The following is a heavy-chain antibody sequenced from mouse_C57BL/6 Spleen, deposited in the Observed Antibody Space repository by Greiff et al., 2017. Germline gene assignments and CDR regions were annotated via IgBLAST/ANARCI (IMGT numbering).Heavy chain of an antibody. J-gene: IGHJ3*01. D-gene: IGHD2-2*01. CDR2: IDPETGGT. Sequence: VQLQQSGAELVRPGASVTLSCKASGYTFTDYEMHWVKQTPVHGLEWIGAIDPETGGTAYNQKFKGKAILTADKSSSTAYMELRSLTSEDSAVYYCTGFNYGYGGFAYWGQGTLVTVSA. CDR3: TGFNYGYGGFAY. CDR1: GYTFTDYE. V-gene: IGHV1-15*01.